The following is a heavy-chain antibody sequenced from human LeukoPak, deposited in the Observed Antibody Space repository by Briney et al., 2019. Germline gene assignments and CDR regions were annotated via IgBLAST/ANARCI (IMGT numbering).Heavy chain of an antibody. CDR3: ARDLYYYGSGSYYPPYYYGMDV. CDR1: GFTFSSYS. V-gene: IGHV3-21*01. CDR2: ISSSSSYI. J-gene: IGHJ6*02. Sequence: PGGSLRLSCAASGFTFSSYSMNSVRQAPGKGLEWVSSISSSSSYIYYADSVKGRFTISRDNAKNSLYLQMNSLRAEDTDVYYCARDLYYYGSGSYYPPYYYGMDVWGQGTTVTVSS. D-gene: IGHD3-10*01.